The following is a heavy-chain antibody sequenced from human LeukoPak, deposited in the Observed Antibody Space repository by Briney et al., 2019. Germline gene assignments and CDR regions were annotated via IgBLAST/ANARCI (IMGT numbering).Heavy chain of an antibody. Sequence: PGGSLRLSSAASGFTFSSYSMLWGRQAPGQGLKWFSYISSSSSTIYYADSVKGRFTISRDTAKNSLYLQMNTLRAEDTAVYYCARDRHKYNYDSGGYPPYWGQGTLVTVSS. D-gene: IGHD3-22*01. CDR3: ARDRHKYNYDSGGYPPY. V-gene: IGHV3-48*01. J-gene: IGHJ4*02. CDR1: GFTFSSYS. CDR2: ISSSSSTI.